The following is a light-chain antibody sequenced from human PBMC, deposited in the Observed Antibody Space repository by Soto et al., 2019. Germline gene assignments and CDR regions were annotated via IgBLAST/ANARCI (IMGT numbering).Light chain of an antibody. V-gene: IGKV3-15*01. CDR2: GAS. Sequence: EIVMTQSPATLSVSPGERATLSCRASQSISNNLAWYQQKPGQAPRLLIYGASTRATGIPARFSGSGSGTEFTLTISSLQSEDFAVYSCQQYNDLPLTCGGGTKVEIK. CDR3: QQYNDLPLT. CDR1: QSISNN. J-gene: IGKJ4*01.